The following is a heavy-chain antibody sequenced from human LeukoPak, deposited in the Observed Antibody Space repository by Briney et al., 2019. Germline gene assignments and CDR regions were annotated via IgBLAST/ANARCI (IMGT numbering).Heavy chain of an antibody. Sequence: PPETLSLTCAVYGGSFSGYYWSWIRQPPGKGLEWIGEINHSGSTNYNPSLKSRVTISVDTSKNQFSLKLSSVTAADTAVNYCARQYRWLRMFDPWGQGTLVTVSS. D-gene: IGHD5-12*01. CDR1: GGSFSGYY. CDR3: ARQYRWLRMFDP. V-gene: IGHV4-34*01. CDR2: INHSGST. J-gene: IGHJ5*02.